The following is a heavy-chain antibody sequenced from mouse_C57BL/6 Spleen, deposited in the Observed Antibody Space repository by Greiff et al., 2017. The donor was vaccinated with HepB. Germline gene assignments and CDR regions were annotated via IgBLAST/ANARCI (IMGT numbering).Heavy chain of an antibody. Sequence: VQLKESGAELVRPGASVKLSCTASGFNIKDYYMHWVKQRPDQGLEWIGRIDPEDGDTEYAPKFQGKATMTADTSSNTAYLQLSSLTSEDTAVYYCTTSYGSSYGYFDVWGTGTTVTVSS. V-gene: IGHV14-1*01. J-gene: IGHJ1*03. CDR1: GFNIKDYY. D-gene: IGHD1-1*01. CDR2: IDPEDGDT. CDR3: TTSYGSSYGYFDV.